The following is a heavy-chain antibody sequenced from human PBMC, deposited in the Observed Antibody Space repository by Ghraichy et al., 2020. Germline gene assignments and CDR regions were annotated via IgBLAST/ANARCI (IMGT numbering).Heavy chain of an antibody. V-gene: IGHV3-23*01. CDR3: AKDSGLQSFDWPPMTNWFDP. Sequence: GGSLRLSCAASGFTFSTYAMSWVRQAPGKGLEWVSTLTGSGGSTFYADSVKGRFTISRDNSKNTLYLQMNSLRAEDTALYYCAKDSGLQSFDWPPMTNWFDPWGQGTLVTVSS. D-gene: IGHD3-9*01. J-gene: IGHJ5*02. CDR2: LTGSGGST. CDR1: GFTFSTYA.